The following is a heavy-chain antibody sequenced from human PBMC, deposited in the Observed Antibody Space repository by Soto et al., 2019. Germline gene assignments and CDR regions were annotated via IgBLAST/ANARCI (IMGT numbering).Heavy chain of an antibody. J-gene: IGHJ1*01. CDR2: VNPSGGST. V-gene: IGHV1-46*01. CDR3: AREENCSGGTCYSEYFHR. D-gene: IGHD2-15*01. Sequence: ASLNGSWKAAGYLFTVYSMRCVRLAPGQGLEWMGVVNPSGGSTKYAQNFQGRVTMTRDTSTTTIYMELSSLRSDDTAIYYCAREENCSGGTCYSEYFHRWGQRTLVTVSS. CDR1: GYLFTVYS.